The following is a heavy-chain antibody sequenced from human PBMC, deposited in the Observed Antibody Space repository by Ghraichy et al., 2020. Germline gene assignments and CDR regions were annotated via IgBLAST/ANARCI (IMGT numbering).Heavy chain of an antibody. CDR2: ISYDGRNT. CDR3: AKAALIYDFWSGHLDY. V-gene: IGHV3-30*18. CDR1: GFTFSSHG. Sequence: GGSLRLSCAASGFTFSSHGMHWVRQAPGKGLEWVAVISYDGRNTYYEDSVKGRFTIFRDNSKKTVFLQMNSLRVEDTAVYYCAKAALIYDFWSGHLDYWGQGTLVTVSS. D-gene: IGHD3-3*01. J-gene: IGHJ4*02.